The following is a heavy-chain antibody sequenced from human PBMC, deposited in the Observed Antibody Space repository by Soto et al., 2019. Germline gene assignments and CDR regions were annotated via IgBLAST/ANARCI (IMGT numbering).Heavy chain of an antibody. Sequence: SETLALTCTVSGGSISSSSYYWGWIRQPPGKGLEWIGSIYYSGYTYYNPSLKSRVTISVDTSKNQFSLKLSSVTAADTAVYYCACIFSGGYGYGFYYYGMDVWGQGTTVTVSS. CDR1: GGSISSSSYY. CDR3: ACIFSGGYGYGFYYYGMDV. CDR2: IYYSGYT. J-gene: IGHJ6*02. V-gene: IGHV4-39*01. D-gene: IGHD5-18*01.